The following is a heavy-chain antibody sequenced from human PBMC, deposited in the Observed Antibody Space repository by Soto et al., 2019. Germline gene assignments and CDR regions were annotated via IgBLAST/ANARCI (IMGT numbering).Heavy chain of an antibody. V-gene: IGHV2-5*01. J-gene: IGHJ2*01. Sequence: GPTLVNTTQTLTLTCTFSEFSLTNTGVTVGWIRQPPGKALEWLALMYWHDDKRYNPSLRNRLTIAKDTSKNRVVLTLANVGPVDTATYFCAFCHFEILTGPFDFSGRGTLVTVSS. D-gene: IGHD3-9*01. CDR3: AFCHFEILTGPFDF. CDR1: EFSLTNTGVT. CDR2: MYWHDDK.